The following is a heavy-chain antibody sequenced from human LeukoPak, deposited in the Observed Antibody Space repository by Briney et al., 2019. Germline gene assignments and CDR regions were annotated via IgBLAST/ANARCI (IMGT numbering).Heavy chain of an antibody. CDR3: ARGNYYGMDV. V-gene: IGHV3-74*01. J-gene: IGHJ6*02. CDR2: INSDGTTT. Sequence: GGSLRLSCAASGFTFSSYWMHWVRQAPGKGLLWLSRINSDGTTTYYANSVKGRFTISRDNAKNTLYLQVNSLRAEDTAVYYCARGNYYGMDVWGQGTTVTVSS. CDR1: GFTFSSYW.